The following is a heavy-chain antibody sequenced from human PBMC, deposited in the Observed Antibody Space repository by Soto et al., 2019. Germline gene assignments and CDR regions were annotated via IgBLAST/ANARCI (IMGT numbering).Heavy chain of an antibody. J-gene: IGHJ4*02. CDR3: ARADDSSGFDY. V-gene: IGHV4-30-4*01. CDR1: GGSISSDDYY. CDR2: ISDSGRP. D-gene: IGHD3-22*01. Sequence: QVQLQESGPGLVKPSETLSLTCSVSGGSISSDDYYWSWIRQPPGKGLEWIGYISDSGRPNYNPSLKSRVTISVDTSKNQFSLKLSSVTAADTAVYHCARADDSSGFDYWGQGTLVTVSS.